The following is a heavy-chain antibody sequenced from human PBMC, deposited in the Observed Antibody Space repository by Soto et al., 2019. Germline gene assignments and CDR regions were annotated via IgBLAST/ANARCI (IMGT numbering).Heavy chain of an antibody. V-gene: IGHV3-64*02. CDR3: ARGLIPYGMDV. Sequence: GGSLRLSCAASGFTFSRYPRHWVRQAPGKGLEYVSAISSNGNSTFYADSVRGRFTLSRDNFKNTLYLQMGSLRVEDMAVYYCARGLIPYGMDVWGQGTTVTVYS. CDR2: ISSNGNST. CDR1: GFTFSRYP. J-gene: IGHJ6*02.